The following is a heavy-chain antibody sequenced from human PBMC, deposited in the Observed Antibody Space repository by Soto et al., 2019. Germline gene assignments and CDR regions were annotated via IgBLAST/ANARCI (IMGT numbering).Heavy chain of an antibody. CDR1: GGSISSYY. V-gene: IGHV4-59*01. Sequence: PSETLSLTCTVSGGSISSYYWSWLRQPPGKGLEWIGYIYYSGSTNYNPSLKSRVTISVDTSKNQFSLKLSSVTAADTAVYYCAREIVSEKLGKRIYYMDVWGKGTTVTVSS. CDR2: IYYSGST. J-gene: IGHJ6*03. CDR3: AREIVSEKLGKRIYYMDV. D-gene: IGHD6-6*01.